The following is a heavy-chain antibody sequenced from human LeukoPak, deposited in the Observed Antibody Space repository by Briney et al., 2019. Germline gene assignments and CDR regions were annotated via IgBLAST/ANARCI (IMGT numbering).Heavy chain of an antibody. Sequence: GGSLRLSCAASGFTFSTYGMHWVRQAPGKGLEWVAVVSYDGSDKYYADSGKGRFTISRDNSKNTLYLQMNSLRTEDTAVYYCARINYYYYYMDVWGKGTTVTVSS. J-gene: IGHJ6*03. CDR3: ARINYYYYYMDV. V-gene: IGHV3-30*03. CDR2: VSYDGSDK. CDR1: GFTFSTYG.